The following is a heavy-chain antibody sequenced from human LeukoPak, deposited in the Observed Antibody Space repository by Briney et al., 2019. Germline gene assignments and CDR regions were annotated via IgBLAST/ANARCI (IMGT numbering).Heavy chain of an antibody. CDR1: GFTFTDYW. V-gene: IGHV3-7*01. D-gene: IGHD6-13*01. J-gene: IGHJ4*01. Sequence: GGSLRLSCEVSGFTFTDYWMNWVRQAPGKGPEWVASIRQDGSEKTYVDSVKGRFTVSRDNTKNSLSLQLNGLRAEDTAVYYCARDGAAAGLYFDLWGQGTLVTVSS. CDR2: IRQDGSEK. CDR3: ARDGAAAGLYFDL.